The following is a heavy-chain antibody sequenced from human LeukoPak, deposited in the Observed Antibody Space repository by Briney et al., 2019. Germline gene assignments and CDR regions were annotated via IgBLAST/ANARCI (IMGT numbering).Heavy chain of an antibody. CDR3: ARQSSSNLFDY. Sequence: SETLSLTCTVSGGSISSYYWSWIRQPPGKGLEWIGYIYYSGSTNYNPSLKSRVTISVDTSKNQFSLKLSSVTAADTAVYYCARQSSSNLFDYWGQGTLVTVSS. V-gene: IGHV4-59*08. J-gene: IGHJ4*02. CDR1: GGSISSYY. CDR2: IYYSGST. D-gene: IGHD6-13*01.